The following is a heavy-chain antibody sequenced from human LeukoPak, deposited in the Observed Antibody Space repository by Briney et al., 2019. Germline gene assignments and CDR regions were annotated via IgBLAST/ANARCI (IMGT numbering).Heavy chain of an antibody. CDR3: ARDLAYYASGKQNY. Sequence: PGGSLRLSCAASGFSFSDYAMHWVRQAPGKGLEWVSVINSGANTYYADSVKGRFTISRDNSKNTLYLQMNSLRAEDSAVYYCARDLAYYASGKQNYWGQGTLVTVSS. J-gene: IGHJ4*02. V-gene: IGHV3-66*01. CDR1: GFSFSDYA. CDR2: INSGANT. D-gene: IGHD3-10*01.